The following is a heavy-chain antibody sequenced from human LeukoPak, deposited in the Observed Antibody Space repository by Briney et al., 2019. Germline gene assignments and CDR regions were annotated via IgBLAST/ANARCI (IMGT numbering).Heavy chain of an antibody. CDR1: GFSFNNNA. J-gene: IGHJ4*02. D-gene: IGHD4-17*01. CDR3: AKGQYGDYMGFDY. V-gene: IGHV3-23*01. CDR2: INGGGDAT. Sequence: GGSLRLSCAASGFSFNNNAMSWVRQAPGEGLEWVSAINGGGDATEYADSVKGSFTISRDTSTTTLYLQMNSLRTEDTAVFYCAKGQYGDYMGFDYWGQGALVTVSS.